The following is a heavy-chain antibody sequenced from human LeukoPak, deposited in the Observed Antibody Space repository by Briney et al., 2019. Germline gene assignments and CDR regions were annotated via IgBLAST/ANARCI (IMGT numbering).Heavy chain of an antibody. J-gene: IGHJ4*02. CDR1: GGTFSSYA. CDR2: IIPIFGTA. D-gene: IGHD6-13*01. V-gene: IGHV1-69*05. Sequence: GASVKVSCKASGGTFSSYAISWVRQAPGQGLEWMGGIIPIFGTANYAQKFQGRVTITTDESTSTAYMELSSLRSEDTAVYYCATGRGIAAAIGYWGQGTLVTVSS. CDR3: ATGRGIAAAIGY.